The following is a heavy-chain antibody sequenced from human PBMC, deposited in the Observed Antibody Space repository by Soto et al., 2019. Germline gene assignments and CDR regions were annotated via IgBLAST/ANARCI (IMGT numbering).Heavy chain of an antibody. V-gene: IGHV4-39*01. CDR3: ARAAYYYESSGYYPGDY. CDR1: GGSISSSSYC. D-gene: IGHD3-22*01. J-gene: IGHJ4*02. Sequence: SETLSLTCTVSGGSISSSSYCWGWIRQPPGKGLEWIRSIYYSGSTYYNPSLKSRVTISVDTSKNQFSLKLSSVTAADTAVYYCARAAYYYESSGYYPGDYWGPGTLVPVS. CDR2: IYYSGST.